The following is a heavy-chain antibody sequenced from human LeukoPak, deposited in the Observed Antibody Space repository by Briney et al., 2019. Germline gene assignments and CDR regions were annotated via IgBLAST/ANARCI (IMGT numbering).Heavy chain of an antibody. V-gene: IGHV3-15*01. D-gene: IGHD4-17*01. CDR3: TTVPPDYGDYPFDY. CDR2: IKSKTDGGTT. CDR1: GFTFSNAW. Sequence: GGSLRLSCAASGFTFSNAWMSWVRRAPGKGLEWVGRIKSKTDGGTTDYAAPVKGRFTISRDDSKNTLYLQMNSLKTEDTAVYYCTTVPPDYGDYPFDYWGQGTLVTVSS. J-gene: IGHJ4*02.